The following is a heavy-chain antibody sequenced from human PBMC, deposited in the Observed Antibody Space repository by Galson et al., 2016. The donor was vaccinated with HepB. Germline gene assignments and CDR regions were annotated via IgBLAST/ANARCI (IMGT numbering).Heavy chain of an antibody. D-gene: IGHD2-8*02. J-gene: IGHJ4*02. CDR1: GYTSSSYG. CDR2: ISVYNGRT. Sequence: QSGAEVKKPGASVKVSCKASGYTSSSYGICCVRQAPGQGLEWMGWISVYNGRTAYAHKLVGRVTMTADTSTNTAYMELRSLASDDTAVYYCATCDWWSTADCGAYWGQGSLVTVAS. V-gene: IGHV1-18*01. CDR3: ATCDWWSTADCGAY.